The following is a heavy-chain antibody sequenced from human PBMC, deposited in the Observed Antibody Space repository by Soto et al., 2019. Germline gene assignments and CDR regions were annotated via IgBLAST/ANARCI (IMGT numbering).Heavy chain of an antibody. D-gene: IGHD6-13*01. Sequence: QVQLVKSGAEVKKPGASVKVSCKASGYTFTNYDINWMRQATGQGLEWMGWMNPNSGNTGYAQKFQGRVTMTRNTSMSTVYMELSSLRSEDTAVYYCARSFPAGDNWFDPWGQGTLVTVSS. CDR1: GYTFTNYD. J-gene: IGHJ5*02. V-gene: IGHV1-8*01. CDR3: ARSFPAGDNWFDP. CDR2: MNPNSGNT.